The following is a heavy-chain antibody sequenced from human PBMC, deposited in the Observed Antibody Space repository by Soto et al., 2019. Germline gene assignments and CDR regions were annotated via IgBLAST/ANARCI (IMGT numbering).Heavy chain of an antibody. CDR1: GGTFSSYA. Sequence: SVKVSCKASGGTFSSYAISWVRQAPGQGLEWMGGIIPILGTANYAQKFQGRVTITADESTSTAYMELSSLRSEDTAVYYCARGDCSSTICYTAYYYYGMDVWGQGTTVTVSS. V-gene: IGHV1-69*13. D-gene: IGHD2-2*02. J-gene: IGHJ6*02. CDR2: IIPILGTA. CDR3: ARGDCSSTICYTAYYYYGMDV.